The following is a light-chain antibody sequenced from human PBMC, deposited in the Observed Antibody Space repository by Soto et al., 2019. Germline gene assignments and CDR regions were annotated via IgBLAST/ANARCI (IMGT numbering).Light chain of an antibody. CDR1: QNLLYNSNNKNY. CDR3: QQYGTSEII. CDR2: GAS. Sequence: DVVMTQSPDSLAVSLGQRATINCKSSQNLLYNSNNKNYLAWYQQKPGQSPRLLIYGASSRATGIPDRFSGSGSGTDFTLTISRLEPEDFSVFYCQQYGTSEIIFGQGTRLEIK. V-gene: IGKV4-1*01. J-gene: IGKJ5*01.